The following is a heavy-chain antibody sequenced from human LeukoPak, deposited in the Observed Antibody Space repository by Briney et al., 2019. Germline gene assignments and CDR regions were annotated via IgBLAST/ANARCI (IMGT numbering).Heavy chain of an antibody. CDR2: IYYSGST. CDR1: GGSIRSYY. J-gene: IGHJ6*02. V-gene: IGHV4-59*01. Sequence: SETLSLTCTVSGGSIRSYYWSWIRQPPGKGLEWIANIYYSGSTNYNPSLKSRVIISLDTSKNQFSLKLSSATAADAAVYYCAGDSSMGVWGRGTTVTVSS. CDR3: AGDSSMGV.